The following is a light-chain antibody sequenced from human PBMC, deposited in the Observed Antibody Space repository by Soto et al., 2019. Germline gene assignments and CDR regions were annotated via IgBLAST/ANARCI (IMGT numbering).Light chain of an antibody. V-gene: IGLV1-40*01. CDR3: FSYAGSYTFV. CDR2: GNS. Sequence: QSVLTQPPSVSGAPGQRVTISCTGSSSNIGAGYDVHWYQQLPGTAPKLLIYGNSNRPSGVPDRFSGSKSGTSASLAITGLQAEDEADYYCFSYAGSYTFVFGTGTKLTVL. CDR1: SSNIGAGYD. J-gene: IGLJ1*01.